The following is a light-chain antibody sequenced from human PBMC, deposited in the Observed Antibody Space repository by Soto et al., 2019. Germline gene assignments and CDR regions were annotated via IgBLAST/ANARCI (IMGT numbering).Light chain of an antibody. CDR3: QQYDSSST. J-gene: IGKJ4*02. Sequence: DIQMTQSPSTLSASVGDRVTITCRASQNIRSWLAWHQQKPGKAPRLLIYKASSLESGVPSRFSGSGSGTEFTLTISSLQPDDSATYYCQQYDSSSTFGGGTKVDIK. CDR1: QNIRSW. V-gene: IGKV1-5*03. CDR2: KAS.